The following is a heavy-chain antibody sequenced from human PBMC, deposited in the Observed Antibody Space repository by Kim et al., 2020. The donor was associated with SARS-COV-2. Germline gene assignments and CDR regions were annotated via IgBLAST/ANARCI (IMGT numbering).Heavy chain of an antibody. Sequence: GGSLRLSCAVSGITFSSIWMTWVRQTPGKGLEWVALVKPDGGETFSVYSVKGRFTITRDNAKNSLYLQMNSLRAEDTAVYYCVRARGLDAWCQWTTVTVS. CDR1: GITFSSIW. CDR2: VKPDGGET. D-gene: IGHD2-15*01. CDR3: VRARGLDA. V-gene: IGHV3-7*04. J-gene: IGHJ6*02.